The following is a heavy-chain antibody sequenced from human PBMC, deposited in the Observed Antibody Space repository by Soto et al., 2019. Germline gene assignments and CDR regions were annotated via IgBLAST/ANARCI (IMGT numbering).Heavy chain of an antibody. CDR2: MFSNDEK. J-gene: IGHJ4*02. Sequence: QVTLKESGPVLVKPTETLPLTCTVSGFSLSNARMGVSWIRQPPGKALEWLAHMFSNDEKSYSTALKSRLTISKDTSKSQMVLTMTNLDPVDTDTYDCARIKGRSSWYVFDYWGQGTLVTVSS. V-gene: IGHV2-26*01. D-gene: IGHD6-13*01. CDR3: ARIKGRSSWYVFDY. CDR1: GFSLSNARMG.